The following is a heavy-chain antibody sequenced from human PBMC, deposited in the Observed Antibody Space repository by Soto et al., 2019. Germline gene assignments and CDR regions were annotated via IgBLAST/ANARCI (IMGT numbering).Heavy chain of an antibody. J-gene: IGHJ3*02. CDR2: IKQDGSEK. D-gene: IGHD6-19*01. Sequence: HPGGSLRLSCAASGFTFSSYWMSWVRQAPGKGLEWVANIKQDGSEKYYVDSVKGRFTISRDNAKNSLYLQMNSLRAEDTAVYYCARVRIAVAVRSRGVAFDIWGQGTMVTVSS. V-gene: IGHV3-7*01. CDR1: GFTFSSYW. CDR3: ARVRIAVAVRSRGVAFDI.